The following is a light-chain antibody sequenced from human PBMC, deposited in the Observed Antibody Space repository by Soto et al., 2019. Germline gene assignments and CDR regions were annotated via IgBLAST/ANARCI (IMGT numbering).Light chain of an antibody. CDR3: QSYDSSLSGYV. J-gene: IGLJ1*01. Sequence: QSVLTQPPLVSGARGQRVTISCTGSRSNIGAGYDVHWYQQLPGTAPKLLIYGNSNRPSGVPDRFSGSKSGTSASLAITGLQAEDEADYYCQSYDSSLSGYVFGTGTKVTVL. CDR2: GNS. V-gene: IGLV1-40*01. CDR1: RSNIGAGYD.